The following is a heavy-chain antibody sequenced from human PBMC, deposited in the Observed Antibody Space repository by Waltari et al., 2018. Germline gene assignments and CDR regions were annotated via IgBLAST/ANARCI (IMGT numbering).Heavy chain of an antibody. V-gene: IGHV1-24*01. CDR3: ATGNGRYSSSSVAFDI. CDR1: GYTLTELS. J-gene: IGHJ3*02. D-gene: IGHD6-6*01. Sequence: QVQLVQSGAEVKKPGASVKVSCKVSGYTLTELSMHWVRQAPGKGLEWMGGFDPEDGETIYAQKFQGRVTMTEDTSTDTAYMELSSLRSEDTAVYYCATGNGRYSSSSVAFDIWGQGTMVTVSS. CDR2: FDPEDGET.